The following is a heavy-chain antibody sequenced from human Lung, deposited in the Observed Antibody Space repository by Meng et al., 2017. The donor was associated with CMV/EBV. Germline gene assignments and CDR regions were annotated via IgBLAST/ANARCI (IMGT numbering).Heavy chain of an antibody. V-gene: IGHV3-21*01. D-gene: IGHD3-9*01. CDR2: ISSSGSYI. Sequence: GGSLRLSCAASEFTFSSYSMNWVRQAPGKGLEWVSSISSSGSYIYYADSVKGRFTISRDNAKNSLYLQMNSLRAEDTAVYYCARDDSVLTGYYPIHYFYSMDVWGQGTXVTVSS. J-gene: IGHJ6*02. CDR3: ARDDSVLTGYYPIHYFYSMDV. CDR1: EFTFSSYS.